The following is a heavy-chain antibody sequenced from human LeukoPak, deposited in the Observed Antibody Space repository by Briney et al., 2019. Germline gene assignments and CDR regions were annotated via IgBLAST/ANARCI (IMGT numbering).Heavy chain of an antibody. CDR1: GYSFTNYW. D-gene: IGHD5-12*01. J-gene: IGHJ4*02. V-gene: IGHV5-51*01. CDR2: IYPGDSDT. Sequence: LGESLKISCKASGYSFTNYWIGWVRQMPGKGLEWMGIIYPGDSDTKYSPSFQGQVTIPPDKSINTAYLQWSSLRASDTAMYYCARQGTIVAGTLGTTFDYWGQGTLLTVSS. CDR3: ARQGTIVAGTLGTTFDY.